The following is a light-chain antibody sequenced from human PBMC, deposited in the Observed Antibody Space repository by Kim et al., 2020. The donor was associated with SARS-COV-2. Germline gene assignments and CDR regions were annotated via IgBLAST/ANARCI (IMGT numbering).Light chain of an antibody. CDR3: QQYNIWPPVYS. J-gene: IGKJ2*01. CDR1: QSVSSD. CDR2: AAS. V-gene: IGKV3D-15*01. Sequence: SPGEGSALSSRAGQSVSSDVAWYQQKPGQAPSLLIYAASTRASRIPARFGGSASVTEFTLTISSLQSEDFSVYYFQQYNIWPPVYSFGQGTKLEI.